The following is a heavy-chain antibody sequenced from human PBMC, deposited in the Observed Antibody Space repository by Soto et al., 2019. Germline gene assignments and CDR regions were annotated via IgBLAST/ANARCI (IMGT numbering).Heavy chain of an antibody. CDR3: LNGDYY. CDR2: INRDSTVI. Sequence: EEQLVESGGGLVQPGGSLRLSCAASGCSLSTHYMNWVRQTPGKGLEWVSSINRDSTVIKYADSVKGRFTISRDNARNSLSLQMNSLRAEDTAVYYCLNGDYYVGPGTLVTVSS. V-gene: IGHV3-48*01. CDR1: GCSLSTHY. J-gene: IGHJ4*02. D-gene: IGHD3-16*01.